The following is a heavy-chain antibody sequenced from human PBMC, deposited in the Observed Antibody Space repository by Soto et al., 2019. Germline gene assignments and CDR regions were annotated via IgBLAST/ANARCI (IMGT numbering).Heavy chain of an antibody. J-gene: IGHJ6*02. CDR2: IWYDGSNK. D-gene: IGHD6-13*01. CDR1: GFTFSSYG. CDR3: ARAGIAAAGVLSPEYYYYGMDV. V-gene: IGHV3-33*01. Sequence: GGSLRLSCAASGFTFSSYGMHWVRQAPGKGLEWVAVIWYDGSNKYYADSVKGRFTISRDNSKNTLYLQMNSLRAEDTAVYYCARAGIAAAGVLSPEYYYYGMDVWGQGTTVTVSS.